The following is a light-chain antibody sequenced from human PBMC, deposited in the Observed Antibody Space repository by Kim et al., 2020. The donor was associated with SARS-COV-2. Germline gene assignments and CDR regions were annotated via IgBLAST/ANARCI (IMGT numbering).Light chain of an antibody. CDR2: DVR. CDR3: CSYAGSYTLV. J-gene: IGLJ3*02. CDR1: SNDIGGYNS. Sequence: QSALTQPRSVSGSPGQSVTIPCTGTSNDIGGYNSVSWFQQHPGKAPKLMIYDVRQRPSGVPDRFSGSKSGNTASLTISGLRAEDEADYYCCSYAGSYTLVFGGGTQLTVL. V-gene: IGLV2-11*01.